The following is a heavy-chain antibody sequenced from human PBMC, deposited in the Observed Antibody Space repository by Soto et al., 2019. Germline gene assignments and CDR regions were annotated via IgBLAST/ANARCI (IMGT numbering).Heavy chain of an antibody. J-gene: IGHJ4*02. V-gene: IGHV4-31*03. CDR2: IYYSGST. D-gene: IGHD4-17*01. Sequence: PSETLSLTCTVSGGSFSSGGYYWSWIRQLPGKGLEWIGYIYYSGSTYYNPSLKSRFTISLDTSKNQFSLKLSSVTAADTALYYCARTTAVPNTLRSRYFFDYWGQGTLVTVSS. CDR1: GGSFSSGGYY. CDR3: ARTTAVPNTLRSRYFFDY.